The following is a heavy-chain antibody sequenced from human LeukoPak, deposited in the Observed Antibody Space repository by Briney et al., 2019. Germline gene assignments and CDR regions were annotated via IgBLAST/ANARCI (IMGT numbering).Heavy chain of an antibody. J-gene: IGHJ4*02. CDR3: AKDGGLWVSAHWGDY. D-gene: IGHD7-27*01. CDR1: GFTFSSYT. CDR2: ITTGGPNT. V-gene: IGHV3-23*01. Sequence: GGSLRLSCTASGFTFSSYTMSWVRQAPGKGLKWVSTITTGGPNTYYADSVKGRFTVSRDDSKNTLYLQMNSLRAEDTAVYYCAKDGGLWVSAHWGDYWGRGTLVTASS.